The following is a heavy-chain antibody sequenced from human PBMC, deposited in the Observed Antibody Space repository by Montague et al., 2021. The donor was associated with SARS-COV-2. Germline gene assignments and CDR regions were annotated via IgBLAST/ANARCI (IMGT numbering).Heavy chain of an antibody. V-gene: IGHV4-4*02. J-gene: IGHJ6*02. CDR1: GGSISSSNW. CDR3: ARDRRSWFPPYYYGMDV. CDR2: IYHSGST. Sequence: SETLSLTCAVSGGSISSSNWWSWVRRPPGKGLEWIGGIYHSGSTNYNPSLKSRVIISVDKSKNQFSLKLSSVTAADTAVYYCARDRRSWFPPYYYGMDVWGQGTTVTVSS. D-gene: IGHD6-13*01.